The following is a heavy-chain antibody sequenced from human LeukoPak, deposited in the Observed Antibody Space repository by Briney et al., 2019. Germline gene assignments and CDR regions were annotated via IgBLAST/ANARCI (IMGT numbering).Heavy chain of an antibody. J-gene: IGHJ4*02. CDR3: ARDGSGLGY. D-gene: IGHD3-10*01. Sequence: ASVKVSCKASGYTFTGYYIHWVRQAPGQGLEWMGRINCNSGGTNYAQKFQGRVTMTRDTSISTAYMELSRLTSDDTAMYYCARDGSGLGYWGQGTLVTVSS. CDR2: INCNSGGT. CDR1: GYTFTGYY. V-gene: IGHV1-2*06.